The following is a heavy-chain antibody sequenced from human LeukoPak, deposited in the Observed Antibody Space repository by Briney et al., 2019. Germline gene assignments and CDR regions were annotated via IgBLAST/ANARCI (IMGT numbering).Heavy chain of an antibody. Sequence: ASVKVSCKASGYTFTSYGISWVRQAPGQGLEWMGWISAYNGNTNYAQKLQGRVTMTTDTSTSTAYMELRSLRSDDTAVYYCASEPYYDNAVGGLTDWGQGTLVTVSS. CDR2: ISAYNGNT. J-gene: IGHJ4*02. V-gene: IGHV1-18*01. D-gene: IGHD3-9*01. CDR1: GYTFTSYG. CDR3: ASEPYYDNAVGGLTD.